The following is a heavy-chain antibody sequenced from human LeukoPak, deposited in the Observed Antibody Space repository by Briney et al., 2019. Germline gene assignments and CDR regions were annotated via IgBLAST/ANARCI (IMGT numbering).Heavy chain of an antibody. CDR3: AIDLRADYGDYYFDY. J-gene: IGHJ4*02. CDR1: GGTFSSYA. Sequence: GASVMVSCKASGGTFSSYAISWVRQAPGQGLEWMGGIIPIFGTANYAQKFQGRVTITTDESTSTAYMELSSLRSEDTAVYYCAIDLRADYGDYYFDYWGQGTLVTVSS. D-gene: IGHD4-17*01. CDR2: IIPIFGTA. V-gene: IGHV1-69*05.